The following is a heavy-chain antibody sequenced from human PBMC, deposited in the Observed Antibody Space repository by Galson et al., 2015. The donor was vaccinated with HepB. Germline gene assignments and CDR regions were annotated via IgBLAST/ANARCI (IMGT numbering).Heavy chain of an antibody. Sequence: QSGAEVKKPGVSLKVSCKASGYTFTDYDINWVRQATGQGLEWMGWMNPDSGDTGYAQEFQGRVTMTRNTSTNTAYMVLSSLRSDDTAVYFCARVRTWNHNHPAFDPWGRGTLVTVSS. CDR3: ARVRTWNHNHPAFDP. J-gene: IGHJ5*02. D-gene: IGHD1-1*01. V-gene: IGHV1-8*01. CDR2: MNPDSGDT. CDR1: GYTFTDYD.